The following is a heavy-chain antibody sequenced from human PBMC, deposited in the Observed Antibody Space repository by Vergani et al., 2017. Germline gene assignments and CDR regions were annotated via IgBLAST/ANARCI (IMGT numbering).Heavy chain of an antibody. Sequence: QVQLQESGPGLVKPSQTLSLTCTVSGGSISSGGYYWSWIRQHPGKGLEWIGYIYYSGSTYYNPSLKSLVTISVDTSKNQFSLKLSSVTAADTAVYYCARGSLGYCSSTSCYTFYYYYMDVWGKGTTVTVSS. CDR1: GGSISSGGYY. CDR2: IYYSGST. CDR3: ARGSLGYCSSTSCYTFYYYYMDV. V-gene: IGHV4-31*01. J-gene: IGHJ6*03. D-gene: IGHD2-2*02.